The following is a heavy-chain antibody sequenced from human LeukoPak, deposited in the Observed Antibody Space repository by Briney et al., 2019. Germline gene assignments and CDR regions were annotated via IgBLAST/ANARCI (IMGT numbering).Heavy chain of an antibody. CDR2: IGGSNGIT. V-gene: IGHV3-23*01. J-gene: IGHJ4*02. D-gene: IGHD5-12*01. Sequence: GESLRLSCAASRFTFNSYAMSWVRQAPGKGLEWVSVIGGSNGITFYVGSVKGRFTISRDNSKDTLYLQMNSLRVEDTAVYYCARNENSGWGYFDYWGQGTLVTVSS. CDR1: RFTFNSYA. CDR3: ARNENSGWGYFDY.